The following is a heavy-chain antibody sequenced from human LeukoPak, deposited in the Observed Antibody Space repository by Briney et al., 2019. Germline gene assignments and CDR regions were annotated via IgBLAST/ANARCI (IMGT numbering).Heavy chain of an antibody. J-gene: IGHJ5*02. CDR2: IYPGDSDT. D-gene: IGHD5-24*01. CDR1: GYSFTSYW. V-gene: IGHV5-51*01. CDR3: ARLSVEMATIVPVDP. Sequence: GESLKISCKGSGYSFTSYWIGWVRQMPGKGLEWMGIIYPGDSDTRYGPSFQGQVTISADKSISTAYLQWSSLKASDTAMYYCARLSVEMATIVPVDPWGQGTLVTVSS.